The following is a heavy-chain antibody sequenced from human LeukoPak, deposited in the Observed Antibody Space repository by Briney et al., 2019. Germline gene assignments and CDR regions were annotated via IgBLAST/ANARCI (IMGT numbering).Heavy chain of an antibody. V-gene: IGHV3-30*03. J-gene: IGHJ4*02. CDR1: ALTSTSYC. CDR3: ARGGGANYYGDYLDL. CDR2: MSYDETTA. Sequence: RRSLRLSSLGSALTSTSYCMHWVRQAQDTGLGWVGAMSYDETTANYANSTQGRFTISRGNSKNPPFLQVSSLRAKDPGMSYCARGGGANYYGDYLDLWGQGTLVTVCS. D-gene: IGHD1-26*01.